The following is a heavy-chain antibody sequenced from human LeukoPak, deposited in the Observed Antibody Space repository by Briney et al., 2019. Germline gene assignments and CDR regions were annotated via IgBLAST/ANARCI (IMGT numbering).Heavy chain of an antibody. CDR3: ARGDSTAMAIDY. V-gene: IGHV1-8*01. J-gene: IGHJ4*02. CDR2: MSPNSGNT. D-gene: IGHD5-18*01. Sequence: ASVKVSCKASGYTFSSYDMNWVRQATGQGLEWMGWMSPNSGNTGYAQKFQGRVTMTRNTSIRTAYMELSSLRSEDTAVYYCARGDSTAMAIDYWGQGTPVTVSS. CDR1: GYTFSSYD.